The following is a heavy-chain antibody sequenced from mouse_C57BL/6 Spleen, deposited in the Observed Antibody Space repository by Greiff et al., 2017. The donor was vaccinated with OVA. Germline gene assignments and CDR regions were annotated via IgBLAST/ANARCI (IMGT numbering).Heavy chain of an antibody. V-gene: IGHV7-3*01. CDR3: ARYGTYYAVSYYFDY. CDR1: GFTFTDYY. J-gene: IGHJ2*01. CDR2: IRNKANGYTT. Sequence: EVMLVESGGGLVQPGGSLSLSCAASGFTFTDYYMSWVRQPPGKALEWLGFIRNKANGYTTEYSASVKGRFTISRDNSQSILYLQMNALRAEDSATYYCARYGTYYAVSYYFDYWGQGTTLTVSS. D-gene: IGHD1-1*02.